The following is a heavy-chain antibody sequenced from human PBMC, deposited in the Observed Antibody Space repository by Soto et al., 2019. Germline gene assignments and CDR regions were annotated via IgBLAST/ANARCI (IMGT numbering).Heavy chain of an antibody. D-gene: IGHD1-26*01. CDR3: ARGDYGMDV. CDR2: IYHSGST. J-gene: IGHJ6*02. CDR1: GGSVSSGGYS. V-gene: IGHV4-30-2*01. Sequence: SETLSLTCAVSGGSVSSGGYSWSWIRQPPGKGLEWIGYIYHSGSTYYNPSLKSRVTISVDRSKNQFSLKLSSVTAADTAVYYCARGDYGMDVWGQGTTVTVSS.